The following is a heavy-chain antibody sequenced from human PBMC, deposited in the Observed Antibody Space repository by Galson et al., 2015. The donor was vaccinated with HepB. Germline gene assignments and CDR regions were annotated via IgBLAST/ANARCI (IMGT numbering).Heavy chain of an antibody. CDR1: GFPFSSYS. Sequence: SLRLSCAASGFPFSSYSMNWVRQAPGKGLEWVSSISSSSSYIYYADSVKGRFTISRDNAKNSLYLQMNSLRAEDTAVYYCAREEVSKFDLWGRGTLVTVSS. V-gene: IGHV3-21*01. CDR2: ISSSSSYI. J-gene: IGHJ2*01. CDR3: AREEVSKFDL.